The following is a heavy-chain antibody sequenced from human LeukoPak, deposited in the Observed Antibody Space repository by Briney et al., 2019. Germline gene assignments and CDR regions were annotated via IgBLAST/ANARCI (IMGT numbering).Heavy chain of an antibody. D-gene: IGHD2-21*02. CDR2: ISYDGSNK. V-gene: IGHV3-30-3*01. CDR1: GFTFSSYA. CDR3: AKDSYQGDWGLDVFDI. J-gene: IGHJ3*02. Sequence: QPGGSLRLSCAASGFTFSSYAMHWVRQAPGKGLEWVAVISYDGSNKYYADSVKGRFTISRDDAKNSLNLQMNSPRAEDTAVYYCAKDSYQGDWGLDVFDIWGQGTMVTVSS.